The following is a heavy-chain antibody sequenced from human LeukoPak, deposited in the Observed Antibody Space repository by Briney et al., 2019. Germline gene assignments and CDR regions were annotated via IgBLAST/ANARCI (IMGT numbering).Heavy chain of an antibody. CDR2: IYPGDSDT. J-gene: IGHJ5*02. D-gene: IGHD1-26*01. CDR1: GYRFTSYW. Sequence: GESLKISCKGSGYRFTSYWIAWVRQMPGKGLEWMGIIYPGDSDTRYSPSSQGQVTVSADKSISTAYLQWSSLKASDTAMYYCARYSGSPQRWFDPWGQGTLVTVSS. CDR3: ARYSGSPQRWFDP. V-gene: IGHV5-51*01.